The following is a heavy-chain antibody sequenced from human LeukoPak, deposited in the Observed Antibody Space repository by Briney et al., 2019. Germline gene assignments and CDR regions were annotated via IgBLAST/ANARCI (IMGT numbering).Heavy chain of an antibody. CDR2: IYTSGST. CDR1: LGSITSYY. J-gene: IGHJ4*02. Sequence: PSETLSLTCTVSLGSITSYYWSWIRQPAWKGLEWIGRIYTSGSTNYNPCLKSRVTMSVDTSNNQFSLKLSSVTAADTAVYYCVRSGGSGTSYDGSFDYWGQGTLVTVSS. CDR3: VRSGGSGTSYDGSFDY. V-gene: IGHV4-4*07. D-gene: IGHD2-15*01.